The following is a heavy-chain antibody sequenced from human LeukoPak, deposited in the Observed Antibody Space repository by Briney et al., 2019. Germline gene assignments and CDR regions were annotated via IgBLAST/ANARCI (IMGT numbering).Heavy chain of an antibody. CDR1: GGSFSGYY. V-gene: IGHV4-34*01. D-gene: IGHD3-3*01. CDR3: ARQAGYYDFWSGYNDYYYYYMDV. J-gene: IGHJ6*03. Sequence: PSETLSLTCAVYGGSFSGYYWSWIRQPPGKGLEWIGEINHSGSTNYNPSLKSRVTISVDTSKNQFSLKLSSVTAADTAVYYCARQAGYYDFWSGYNDYYYYYMDVWGKGTTVTVSS. CDR2: INHSGST.